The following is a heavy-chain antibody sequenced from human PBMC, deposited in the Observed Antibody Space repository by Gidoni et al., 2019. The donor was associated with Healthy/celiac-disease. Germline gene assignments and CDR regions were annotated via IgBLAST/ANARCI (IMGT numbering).Heavy chain of an antibody. CDR1: GFPFSIYA. D-gene: IGHD2-15*01. CDR2: IFYDGSNK. CDR3: AREGGYCSGGSCLNWFDP. Sequence: QVQLVESGGGVVQPGRSLRLSCAASGFPFSIYAMHWVRQAPGKGLAWVAVIFYDGSNKYYADSVKCRFTISRDNSKNTLYLQMNSLRAEDTAVYYCAREGGYCSGGSCLNWFDPWGQGTLVTVSS. J-gene: IGHJ5*02. V-gene: IGHV3-30-3*01.